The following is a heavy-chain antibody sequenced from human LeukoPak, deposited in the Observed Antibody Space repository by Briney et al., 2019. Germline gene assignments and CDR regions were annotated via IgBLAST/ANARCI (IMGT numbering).Heavy chain of an antibody. CDR1: GYTFTSYG. D-gene: IGHD6-19*01. CDR2: ISAYNGNA. Sequence: ASVKVSCKASGYTFTSYGISWVRQAPGQGLEWMGWISAYNGNANYAQKLQGRVTITADESTSTAYMELSSLRSEDTAVYYCARAGEVYNSGSYLECWGQGTLVTVSS. J-gene: IGHJ4*02. CDR3: ARAGEVYNSGSYLEC. V-gene: IGHV1-18*01.